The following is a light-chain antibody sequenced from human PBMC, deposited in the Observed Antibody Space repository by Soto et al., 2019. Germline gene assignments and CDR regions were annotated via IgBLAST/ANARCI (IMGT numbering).Light chain of an antibody. J-gene: IGKJ2*01. Sequence: EIVMTQSPATLSVSPGERATLSCRASQSVSSNLAWYQQKPSQAPRLLIYGASTRATNIPARFSGSGSGTEFTLTISSLQSEDFAVYYCQQYNNWPPYTFGQGTKLEIK. CDR2: GAS. V-gene: IGKV3-15*01. CDR3: QQYNNWPPYT. CDR1: QSVSSN.